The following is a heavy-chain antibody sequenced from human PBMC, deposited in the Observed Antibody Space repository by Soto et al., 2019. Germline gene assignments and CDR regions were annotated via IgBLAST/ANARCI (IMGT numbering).Heavy chain of an antibody. Sequence: GESLKISCKGSGYSFTSYWISWVRQMPGKGLEWMGRIDPSDSYTNYSPSFQGHVTISADKSISTAYLQWSSLKASDTAMYYCASMIVGPDYYYYGMDVWGQGTTVTVSS. V-gene: IGHV5-10-1*01. D-gene: IGHD3-22*01. CDR3: ASMIVGPDYYYYGMDV. CDR2: IDPSDSYT. CDR1: GYSFTSYW. J-gene: IGHJ6*02.